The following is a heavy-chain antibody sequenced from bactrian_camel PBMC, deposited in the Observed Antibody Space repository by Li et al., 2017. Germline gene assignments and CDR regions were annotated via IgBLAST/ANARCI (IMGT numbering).Heavy chain of an antibody. CDR1: GDTISTHC. CDR2: IDKDAKAT. J-gene: IGHJ4*01. V-gene: IGHV3S1*01. D-gene: IGHD1*01. CDR3: GKVPTGSELGQANY. Sequence: HVQLVESGGGSVQVGGSLTLTCTGSGDTISTHCMSWFRQAPEKGRAERELVAHIDKDAKATYTDSVQGRFTISRDNAKNTLYLQLNSLKTEDTAIYYCGKVPTGSELGQANYWDQGPRSPSP.